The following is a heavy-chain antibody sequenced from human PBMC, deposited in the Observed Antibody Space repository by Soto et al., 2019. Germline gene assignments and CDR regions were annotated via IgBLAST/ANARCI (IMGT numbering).Heavy chain of an antibody. CDR3: AIEGAVAGNINFDS. CDR2: INAGNGNT. Sequence: QVQLVQSGTEVKKPGASVKVSCKASGYTLTSYGVNWVRQAPGQRLEWMGWINAGNGNTKYSQKFQGRVTINRDTSAGTSYMELSRLRSEDTAVYYCAIEGAVAGNINFDSWGQGTLVTVSS. J-gene: IGHJ4*02. V-gene: IGHV1-3*01. D-gene: IGHD6-19*01. CDR1: GYTLTSYG.